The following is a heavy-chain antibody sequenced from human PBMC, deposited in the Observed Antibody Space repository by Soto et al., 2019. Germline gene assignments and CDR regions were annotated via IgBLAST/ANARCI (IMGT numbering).Heavy chain of an antibody. CDR2: IWYDGSNK. V-gene: IGHV3-33*01. D-gene: IGHD1-26*01. CDR1: GCTFSSYG. CDR3: ARPDVGY. J-gene: IGHJ4*02. Sequence: QVQLVESGGGVVQPGRSLRLSCAASGCTFSSYGMHWVRQAPGKGLEWVAVIWYDGSNKYYADSVKGRFTISRDNSKNTLYLQMNSLRAEDTAVYYCARPDVGYWGQGTLVTVSS.